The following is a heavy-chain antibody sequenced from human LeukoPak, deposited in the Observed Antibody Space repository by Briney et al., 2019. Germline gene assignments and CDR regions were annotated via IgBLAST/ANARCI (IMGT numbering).Heavy chain of an antibody. V-gene: IGHV4-39*01. D-gene: IGHD1-26*01. CDR1: GGSINSGTFY. Sequence: SETLSLTGTVSGGSINSGTFYWGWIRQPPGKGVWGVGSMYYAWSSYYNPSHKSRVTTSVDTFTTKFSLKLTSVTATATAVYVCARRSDSGSDDGEDYFDYWGQGTLVTVSS. CDR3: ARRSDSGSDDGEDYFDY. CDR2: MYYAWSS. J-gene: IGHJ4*02.